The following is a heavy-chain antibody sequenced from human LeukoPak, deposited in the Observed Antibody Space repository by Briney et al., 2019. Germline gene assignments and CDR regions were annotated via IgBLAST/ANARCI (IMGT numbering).Heavy chain of an antibody. Sequence: GRSLRLSCAASRFTFDDYAMHWVRQAPGKGLEWVSGISWNSGSIGYADSVKGRFTISRDNAKNSLYLQMNSLRAEDMALYYCAKDRGAYYGSGSYYNGYYYYYYYMDVWGKGTTVTVSS. CDR2: ISWNSGSI. CDR1: RFTFDDYA. V-gene: IGHV3-9*03. CDR3: AKDRGAYYGSGSYYNGYYYYYYYMDV. D-gene: IGHD3-10*01. J-gene: IGHJ6*03.